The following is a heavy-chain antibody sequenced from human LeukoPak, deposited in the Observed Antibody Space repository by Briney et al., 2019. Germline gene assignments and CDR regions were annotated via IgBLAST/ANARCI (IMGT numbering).Heavy chain of an antibody. Sequence: ASVKVSCKASGYTFTGYYMHWVRQAPGQGLEWMGWINPNSGGTNYAQKFQGRVTMTRDTSTSTVYMELSSLRSEDTAVYYCAREGLGYCSSTSCYWDNWFDPWGQGTLVTVSS. D-gene: IGHD2-2*01. CDR2: INPNSGGT. J-gene: IGHJ5*02. V-gene: IGHV1-2*02. CDR3: AREGLGYCSSTSCYWDNWFDP. CDR1: GYTFTGYY.